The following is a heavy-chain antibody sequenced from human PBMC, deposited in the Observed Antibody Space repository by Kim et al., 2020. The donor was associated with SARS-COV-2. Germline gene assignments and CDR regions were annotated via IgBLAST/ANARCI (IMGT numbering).Heavy chain of an antibody. Sequence: SETLSLTCTVSGGSISSHYWSWIRQPPGKGLEWIGFIYYSGNTNYNPSLKSRVTISVDTSKNQFSLKLSSVTAADTAVYYCSSWVDGDYAFLGQGTLVTV. J-gene: IGHJ4*02. CDR3: SSWVDGDYAF. V-gene: IGHV4-59*11. CDR2: IYYSGNT. D-gene: IGHD2-8*01. CDR1: GGSISSHY.